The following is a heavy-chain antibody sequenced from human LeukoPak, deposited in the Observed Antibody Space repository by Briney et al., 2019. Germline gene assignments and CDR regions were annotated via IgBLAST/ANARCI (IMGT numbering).Heavy chain of an antibody. CDR1: GVTFSSDS. CDR2: ISGSSGYI. D-gene: IGHD3-10*01. V-gene: IGHV3-21*01. Sequence: GGCLRLSCAASGVTFSSDSMSWGSQAPGKGLEWVSSISGSSGYIYYADSLKGRFTVSRDNAKKSLYVHMNSLRAEDTRVYYCERAPIVRIVPHLPWFDPWGQGTLVTVSS. CDR3: ERAPIVRIVPHLPWFDP. J-gene: IGHJ5*02.